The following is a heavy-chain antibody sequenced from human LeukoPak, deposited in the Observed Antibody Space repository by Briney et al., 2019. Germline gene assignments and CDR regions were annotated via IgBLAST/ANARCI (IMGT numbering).Heavy chain of an antibody. D-gene: IGHD6-19*01. Sequence: SETLSLTCTVSGGSINNYYRNWIRQPPGKGLEWIGYVYYSGSTKYNPSLKSRVTISVDTPKNQFSLKLSSVTAADTTIYYCASGIYSSGWYGGLKFDYWGQGTLVTVSS. CDR1: GGSINNYY. V-gene: IGHV4-59*08. CDR3: ASGIYSSGWYGGLKFDY. J-gene: IGHJ4*02. CDR2: VYYSGST.